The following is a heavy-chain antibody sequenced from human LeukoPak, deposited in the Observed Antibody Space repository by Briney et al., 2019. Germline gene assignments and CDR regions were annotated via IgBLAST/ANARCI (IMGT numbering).Heavy chain of an antibody. J-gene: IGHJ4*02. CDR3: ARVMLRSSGWKYYFDY. CDR2: IYHSGST. CDR1: GYSISSGYY. V-gene: IGHV4-38-2*02. D-gene: IGHD6-19*01. Sequence: SETLSLTCTVSGYSISSGYYWGWIRQPPGKGLEWIGSIYHSGSTYYNPSLKSRVTISVDTSKNQFSLKLSSVTAADTAVYYCARVMLRSSGWKYYFDYWGQGTLVTVSS.